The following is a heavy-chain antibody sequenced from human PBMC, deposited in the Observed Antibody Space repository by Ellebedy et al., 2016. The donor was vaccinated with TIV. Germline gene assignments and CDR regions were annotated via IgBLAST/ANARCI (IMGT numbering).Heavy chain of an antibody. J-gene: IGHJ5*02. V-gene: IGHV3-66*01. CDR2: IYNDGGT. CDR3: ARDPGGGGNYGDNWFDP. D-gene: IGHD4-17*01. CDR1: GFTVHSYF. Sequence: PGGSLRLSCAASGFTVHSYFMSWVRQAPGKGLEWVSIIYNDGGTNYTDSVLGRFTISRDNSENTLYLQMDSLRAEDTAVYYCARDPGGGGNYGDNWFDPWGQGTLVTVSS.